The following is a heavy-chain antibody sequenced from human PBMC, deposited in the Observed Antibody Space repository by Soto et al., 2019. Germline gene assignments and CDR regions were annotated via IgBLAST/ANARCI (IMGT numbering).Heavy chain of an antibody. CDR2: ISGTSGST. J-gene: IGHJ4*02. V-gene: IGHV3-23*01. CDR1: GFTFNNYA. CDR3: AKDRLGGNFDY. Sequence: PGGSLRLSCAASGFTFNNYAMNWVRQAPGKGLEWVATISGTSGSTYYADSVKSRFTISRDNSKNTQYLQMKSMRDEDTAVYYCAKDRLGGNFDYWGQGTQVTVSS.